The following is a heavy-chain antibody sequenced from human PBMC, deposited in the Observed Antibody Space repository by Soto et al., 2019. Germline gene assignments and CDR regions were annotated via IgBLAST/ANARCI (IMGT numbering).Heavy chain of an antibody. Sequence: QVQLVQSGAEVKKPGASVKVSCKASGYTFTSYGISWVRQAPGQGLEWMGWISAYNGNTNYAQKLQGRVTMTTDTSTSTAYIVLSSLRSDDTAVYYCARDRANYYDSSGYSSNWFDPWGQGTLVTVSS. J-gene: IGHJ5*02. CDR1: GYTFTSYG. V-gene: IGHV1-18*01. D-gene: IGHD3-22*01. CDR3: ARDRANYYDSSGYSSNWFDP. CDR2: ISAYNGNT.